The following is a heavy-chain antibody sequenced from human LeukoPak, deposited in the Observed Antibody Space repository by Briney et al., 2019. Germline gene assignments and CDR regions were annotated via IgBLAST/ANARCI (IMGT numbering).Heavy chain of an antibody. J-gene: IGHJ4*02. CDR1: GFTFSSYS. V-gene: IGHV3-21*01. Sequence: GGSLRLSCAASGFTFSSYSMNWVRQAPGKGLEWGSSISSSSSYIYYADSVKGRFTISRDNAKNSLYLQMNSLRAEDTAVYYCARRTRCSSTSCYTGSFDYWGQGTLVTVSS. CDR3: ARRTRCSSTSCYTGSFDY. CDR2: ISSSSSYI. D-gene: IGHD2-2*02.